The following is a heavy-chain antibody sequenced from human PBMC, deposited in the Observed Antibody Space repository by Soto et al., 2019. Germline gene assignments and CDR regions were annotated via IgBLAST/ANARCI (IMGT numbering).Heavy chain of an antibody. V-gene: IGHV1-69*12. CDR1: GGTFSSYA. D-gene: IGHD1-26*01. J-gene: IGHJ6*02. CDR3: ATDSGSYCPFCPYGIDV. CDR2: IIPIFGTA. Sequence: QVQLVQSGAEVKKPGSLVKVSCKASGGTFSSYAISWVRQAPGQGLEWMGGIIPIFGTANYAQKFRGRVTITAGESTSTSYMELSSLKSADTAVYSCATDSGSYCPFCPYGIDVWGQGTTVTVSS.